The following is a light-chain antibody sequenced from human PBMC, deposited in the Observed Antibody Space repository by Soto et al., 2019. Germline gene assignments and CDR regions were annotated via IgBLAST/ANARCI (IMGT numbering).Light chain of an antibody. V-gene: IGLV1-40*01. CDR3: QSYDSSLSGSYV. J-gene: IGLJ1*01. Sequence: VLTQPPSVSGAPGQRVTISCTGSSSNIGAGYDVHWYQQLPGTAPKLLIYGNSNRPSGVPDRFSGSKSGTSASLAITGLQAEDEADYYCQSYDSSLSGSYVFGTGTKVTVL. CDR2: GNS. CDR1: SSNIGAGYD.